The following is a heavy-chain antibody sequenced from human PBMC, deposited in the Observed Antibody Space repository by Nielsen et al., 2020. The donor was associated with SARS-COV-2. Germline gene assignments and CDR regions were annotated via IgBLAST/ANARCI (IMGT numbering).Heavy chain of an antibody. V-gene: IGHV3-21*01. J-gene: IGHJ6*02. CDR1: GFTFSSYS. D-gene: IGHD3-3*01. CDR2: ISSSSSYI. CDR3: ARDFGSLVYYYYGMDV. Sequence: GTLSLTCAASGFTFSSYSMNWVRQAPGKGLEWVSSISSSSSYIYYADSVKGRFTISRDNAKNSLYLQMNSLRAEDTAVYYCARDFGSLVYYYYGMDVWGQGTTVTVSS.